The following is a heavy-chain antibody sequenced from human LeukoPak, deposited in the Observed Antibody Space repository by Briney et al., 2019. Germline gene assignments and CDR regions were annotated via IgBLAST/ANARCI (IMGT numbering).Heavy chain of an antibody. CDR1: GFTFSDYA. Sequence: GGSLRLSCAASGFTFSDYAMSWVRQAPEKGLEWVSTISHVGGTYYADSVRGRFTISRDDSKNMVYLQMDSLRAEDTAVYYCAKDRTVGASYWYFDLWGRGTLVTVSS. D-gene: IGHD1-26*01. J-gene: IGHJ2*01. V-gene: IGHV3-23*01. CDR3: AKDRTVGASYWYFDL. CDR2: ISHVGGT.